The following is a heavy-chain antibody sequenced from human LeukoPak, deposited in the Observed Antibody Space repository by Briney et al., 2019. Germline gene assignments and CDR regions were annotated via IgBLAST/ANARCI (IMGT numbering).Heavy chain of an antibody. Sequence: ASVKVSCKASGGTFSSYAISWVRQAPGQGLEWVGGIIPIFGTANYAQKFQGRVTITADESTSTAYMELSSLRSEDTAVYYCARDDGKLELRSAFDYWGQGTLVTVSS. CDR3: ARDDGKLELRSAFDY. CDR2: IIPIFGTA. V-gene: IGHV1-69*13. D-gene: IGHD1-7*01. CDR1: GGTFSSYA. J-gene: IGHJ4*02.